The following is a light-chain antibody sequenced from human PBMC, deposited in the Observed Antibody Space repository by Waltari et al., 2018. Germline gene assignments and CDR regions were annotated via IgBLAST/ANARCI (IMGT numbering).Light chain of an antibody. V-gene: IGKV1-12*01. CDR3: QQAHSFPRT. CDR2: AAS. CDR1: KGISNW. J-gene: IGKJ1*01. Sequence: DIRMTQSPSSVSASVGDRVTITCRASKGISNWLAWYQQKPGKAPKLLIYAASSLHSGVPARFGGSGSGTDFTLTISSLQPEDFATYYCQQAHSFPRTFGQGTKEEVK.